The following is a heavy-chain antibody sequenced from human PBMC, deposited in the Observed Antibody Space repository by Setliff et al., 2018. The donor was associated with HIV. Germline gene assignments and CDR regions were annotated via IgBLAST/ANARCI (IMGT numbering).Heavy chain of an antibody. CDR2: ISHSSHYI. J-gene: IGHJ6*04. V-gene: IGHV3-21*01. D-gene: IGHD1-7*01. CDR1: GFDFSAFS. CDR3: AKVALELKGDFCYMSV. Sequence: PGGSLRLSCAASGFDFSAFSMNWVRQSPGKGLEWVSSISHSSHYIYYIDSLEGRFTVSRDNAKNLLYLQMNSLRAEDTAVYYCAKVALELKGDFCYMSVWGKGTTVTVSS.